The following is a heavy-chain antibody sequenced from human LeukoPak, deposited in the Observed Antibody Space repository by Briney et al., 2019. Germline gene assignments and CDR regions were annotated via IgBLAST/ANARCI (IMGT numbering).Heavy chain of an antibody. CDR3: ARSLYGDYPNWFDP. CDR1: GGSISSGDYY. CDR2: IYYSGST. J-gene: IGHJ5*02. D-gene: IGHD4-17*01. Sequence: SETLSLTCTVSGGSISSGDYYWSWIRQPPGKGLEWIGYIYYSGSTNYNPSLKSRVTISVDTSKNQFSLKLSSVTAADTAVYYCARSLYGDYPNWFDPWGQGTLVTVSS. V-gene: IGHV4-61*08.